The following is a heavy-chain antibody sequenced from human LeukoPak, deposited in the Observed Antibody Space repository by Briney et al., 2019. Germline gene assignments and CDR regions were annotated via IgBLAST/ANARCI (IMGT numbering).Heavy chain of an antibody. CDR1: GFTFSGFY. V-gene: IGHV3-66*01. CDR2: IYSGGST. D-gene: IGHD3-10*01. J-gene: IGHJ5*02. CDR3: ARDRYYYGSGSYSA. Sequence: PGGSLRLSCAASGFTFSGFYMSWVRQAPGKGLEWVSVIYSGGSTYYADSVKGRFTISRDNSKNTLYLQMNSLRAEDTAVYYCARDRYYYGSGSYSAWGQGTLVTVSS.